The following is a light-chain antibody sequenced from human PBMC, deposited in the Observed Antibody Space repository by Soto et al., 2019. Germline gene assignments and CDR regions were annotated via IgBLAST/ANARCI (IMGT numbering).Light chain of an antibody. CDR3: QQRHSYPIT. CDR1: QSISSW. CDR2: DAS. J-gene: IGKJ5*01. Sequence: DVQITQSPATLSASVGDRVTITCRASQSISSWLAWYQQKPGKVPKLLIYDASSLESGVPSRFSGSGSGTEFTLTISSLQPEDFATYYCQQRHSYPITFGQGTRLEIK. V-gene: IGKV1-5*01.